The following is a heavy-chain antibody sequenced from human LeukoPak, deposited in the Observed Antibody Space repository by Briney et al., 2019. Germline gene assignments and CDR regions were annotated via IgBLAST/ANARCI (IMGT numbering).Heavy chain of an antibody. CDR3: ARMYSSGWYDYSNYYYYGMDV. Sequence: ASVNVSCKASGYTFTSYYMHCVRQAPGQGLECMGIITPSGGSTSYTQKFQGRVTMTRDTSTSTVYMELSSLSSEDTAVYYCARMYSSGWYDYSNYYYYGMDVWGQGTTVTVSS. V-gene: IGHV1-46*01. J-gene: IGHJ6*02. CDR1: GYTFTSYY. CDR2: ITPSGGST. D-gene: IGHD6-19*01.